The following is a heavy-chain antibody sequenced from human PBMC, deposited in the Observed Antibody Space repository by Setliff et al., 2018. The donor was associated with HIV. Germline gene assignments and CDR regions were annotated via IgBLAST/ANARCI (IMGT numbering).Heavy chain of an antibody. V-gene: IGHV4-39*01. CDR1: GGAFNTSSSY. D-gene: IGHD2-21*02. CDR2: IYYRGNT. J-gene: IGHJ1*01. CDR3: ARHYGAVKSVVTVVAKYFPH. Sequence: SETLSLTCTVSGGAFNTSSSYWGWIRQPPGKGLEWIGSIYYRGNTYYNPSLKSRVTISVDTSKNQFSLKLTSVTAADTAMYYCARHYGAVKSVVTVVAKYFPHWGQGTLVTVSS.